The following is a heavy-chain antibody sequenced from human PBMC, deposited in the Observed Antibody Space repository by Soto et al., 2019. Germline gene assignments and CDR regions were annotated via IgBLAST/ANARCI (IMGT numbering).Heavy chain of an antibody. CDR3: ASRSYAMDI. J-gene: IGHJ6*02. V-gene: IGHV4-4*02. CDR2: IFHNGNT. D-gene: IGHD3-16*02. CDR1: GGSISSCNW. Sequence: QVQLQESGPGLVKPSGTLSLTCAVSGGSISSCNWWSWVRQPPGKGLEWIGEIFHNGNTYSNPSLTGRVTMSVDKSKNQFSLNLNSVTAADTAVYYCASRSYAMDIWGQGTTVTVSS.